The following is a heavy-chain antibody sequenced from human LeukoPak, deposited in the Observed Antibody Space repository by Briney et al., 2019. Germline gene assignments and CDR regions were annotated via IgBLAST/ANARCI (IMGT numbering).Heavy chain of an antibody. CDR1: GGSFSGYY. D-gene: IGHD4-17*01. J-gene: IGHJ4*02. CDR3: AGRSNYGYYFDY. V-gene: IGHV4-59*08. Sequence: SETLSLTCAVYGGSFSGYYWSWIRQPPGKGLEWIGYIYYSGSTNYNPSLKSRVTISVDTSKNQFSLKLSSVTAADTAVYYCAGRSNYGYYFDYWGQGTLVTVSS. CDR2: IYYSGST.